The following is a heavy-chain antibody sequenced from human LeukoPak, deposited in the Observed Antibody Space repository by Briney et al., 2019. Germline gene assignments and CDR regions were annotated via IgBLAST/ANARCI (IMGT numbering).Heavy chain of an antibody. CDR2: ISGSSGII. CDR1: GFTFNTYT. J-gene: IGHJ2*01. CDR3: ARGCLSGVGDYGACYWYFDL. Sequence: GSLRLSCAASGFTFNTYTMNWVRQAPGKGLEWVSYISGSSGIIDYADSVRGRFTISRDNAKNSLYLQMNSLRAEDTAVYYCARGCLSGVGDYGACYWYFDLWGRGTLVTVSS. D-gene: IGHD4-17*01. V-gene: IGHV3-48*01.